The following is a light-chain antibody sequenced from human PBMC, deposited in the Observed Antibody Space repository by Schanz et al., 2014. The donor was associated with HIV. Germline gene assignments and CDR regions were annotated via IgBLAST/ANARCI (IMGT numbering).Light chain of an antibody. CDR2: GAS. CDR3: QQYNDWPPWT. J-gene: IGKJ1*01. V-gene: IGKV3-15*01. CDR1: QSVSRN. Sequence: EIVMTQSPATLSVSPGERATLSCRASQSVSRNLAWYQQKPGQAPRLLIFGASTRATGIPIRFSGSGSGTEFTLTISSLQSEDFAVYYCQQYNDWPPWTFGQGTKVEI.